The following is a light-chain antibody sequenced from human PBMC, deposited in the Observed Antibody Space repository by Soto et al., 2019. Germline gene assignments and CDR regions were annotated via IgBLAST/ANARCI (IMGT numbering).Light chain of an antibody. Sequence: EIVLTQSPGTLSLSPGERATLSCRASQGVSSSYLAWYQQIPGQSPRLLIYGTSSRATGIPDRFSGSGSGTDFTLTISRLEHEDSAVYYCLQYGSSPLTFGGGTKVDIK. J-gene: IGKJ4*02. V-gene: IGKV3-20*01. CDR1: QGVSSSY. CDR2: GTS. CDR3: LQYGSSPLT.